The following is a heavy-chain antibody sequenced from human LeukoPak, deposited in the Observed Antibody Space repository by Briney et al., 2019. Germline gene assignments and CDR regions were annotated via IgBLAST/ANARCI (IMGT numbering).Heavy chain of an antibody. Sequence: PGRSLRLSCATSGFTFSSYGMHWVRQAPGKGLEWVAVISFDGSEKYYADSVKGRFTISTDISRNTLYLEMNSLRADDAAVYYYARAQLEFCSTTSCYVFDSWGQGTLVAVSS. D-gene: IGHD2-2*01. CDR1: GFTFSSYG. V-gene: IGHV3-30*19. J-gene: IGHJ4*02. CDR3: ARAQLEFCSTTSCYVFDS. CDR2: ISFDGSEK.